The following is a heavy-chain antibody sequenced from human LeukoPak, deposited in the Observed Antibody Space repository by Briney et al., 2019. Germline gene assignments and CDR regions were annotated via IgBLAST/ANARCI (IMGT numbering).Heavy chain of an antibody. V-gene: IGHV3-23*01. CDR1: GFTFSSYA. CDR3: ARDRGAAAGN. J-gene: IGHJ4*02. CDR2: ISGSDGST. Sequence: GSLRLSCAASGFTFSSYAMSWVRQVPGKGLKWVSAISGSDGSTYYADSVKGRFTISRDNSKNTVYLQMDSLRAEDTAVYYCARDRGAAAGNWGQGTLVTVSS. D-gene: IGHD6-13*01.